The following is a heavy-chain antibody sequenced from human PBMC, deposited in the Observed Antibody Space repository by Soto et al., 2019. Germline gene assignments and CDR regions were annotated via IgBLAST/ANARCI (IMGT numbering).Heavy chain of an antibody. CDR1: GFTFSSYA. CDR3: ARDFVDTAMVTAFDI. CDR2: ISYDGSNK. V-gene: IGHV3-30-3*01. D-gene: IGHD5-18*01. Sequence: QVQLVESGGGVVQPGRSLRLSCAASGFTFSSYAMHWVRQAPGKGLEWVAVISYDGSNKYYADSVKGRFTISRDNSKTTLYLQMSSLRAEDTAVYYCARDFVDTAMVTAFDIWGQGTMVTVSS. J-gene: IGHJ3*02.